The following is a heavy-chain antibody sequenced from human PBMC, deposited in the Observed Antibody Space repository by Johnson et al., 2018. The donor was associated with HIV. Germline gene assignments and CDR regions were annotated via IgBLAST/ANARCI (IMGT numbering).Heavy chain of an antibody. D-gene: IGHD3-10*01. CDR3: VKDSETYYYGSGDAFDI. J-gene: IGHJ3*02. V-gene: IGHV3-43D*03. CDR1: GFTFDDYA. Sequence: EVQLVESGGGVVRPGGSLRLSCAASGFTFDDYAMHWVRQAPGKGLEWVSLISWDGGSSHYADSVQGRFTISRDNTKNYLYLQMNSLRAEDTALYYCVKDSETYYYGSGDAFDIWGQGTMVTVSS. CDR2: ISWDGGSS.